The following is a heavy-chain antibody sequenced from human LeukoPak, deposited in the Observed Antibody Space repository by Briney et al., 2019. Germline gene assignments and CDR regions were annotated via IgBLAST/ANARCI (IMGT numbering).Heavy chain of an antibody. V-gene: IGHV3-23*01. Sequence: GGSLRLSCAASGFTFSSYAMNWVRQAPGKGLEWVSGISDSGGNTYYADSVKGRFTISRDNSKNTLSLQMNSLRAEDTAVYYCAKEMAGSYYLSGYWGQGTLVTVSS. CDR1: GFTFSSYA. D-gene: IGHD1-26*01. CDR3: AKEMAGSYYLSGY. CDR2: ISDSGGNT. J-gene: IGHJ4*02.